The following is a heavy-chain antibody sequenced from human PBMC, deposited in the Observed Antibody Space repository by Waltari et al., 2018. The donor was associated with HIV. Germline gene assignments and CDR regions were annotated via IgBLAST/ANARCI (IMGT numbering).Heavy chain of an antibody. D-gene: IGHD6-19*01. CDR3: ARGGAVAGTCYFDY. J-gene: IGHJ4*02. CDR1: GGSFSGYY. V-gene: IGHV4-34*01. CDR2: INHSGST. Sequence: QVQLQQWGAGLLKPSETLSLTCAVYGGSFSGYYWSWIRQPPGKGLEWIGEINHSGSTNYNPSLNSRVTISVDTSKNQFSLKLSSVTAADTAVYYCARGGAVAGTCYFDYWGQGTLVTVSS.